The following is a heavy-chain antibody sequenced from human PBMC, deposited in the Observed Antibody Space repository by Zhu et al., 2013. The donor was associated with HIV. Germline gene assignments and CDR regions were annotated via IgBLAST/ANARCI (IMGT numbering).Heavy chain of an antibody. CDR2: INPNSGGT. Sequence: QVQLVQSGAEVKKPGASVKVSCKASGYTFTGYYMHWVRQAPGHGLEWMGWINPNSGGTNYAQKFQGRVTMTRDTSISTAYMELSRLRSDDTAVYYCARDPNLPMGSGSYSDYWGQGTLVTGLL. V-gene: IGHV1-2*02. CDR3: ARDPNLPMGSGSYSDY. CDR1: GYTFTGYY. D-gene: IGHD3-10*01. J-gene: IGHJ4*02.